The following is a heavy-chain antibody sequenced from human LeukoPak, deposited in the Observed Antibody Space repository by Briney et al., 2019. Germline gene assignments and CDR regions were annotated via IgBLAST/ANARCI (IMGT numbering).Heavy chain of an antibody. CDR1: GGSISSSSYY. CDR3: ASLAPEPDAFDI. Sequence: SETLSLTCTVSGGSISSSSYYWGWIRQPPGKGLEWIGSIYYSGSTYYNPSLKSRVTISVDTSKNQFSLILTSVTAADTAVYYCASLAPEPDAFDIWGQGTMVTVSS. J-gene: IGHJ3*02. CDR2: IYYSGST. D-gene: IGHD1-14*01. V-gene: IGHV4-39*07.